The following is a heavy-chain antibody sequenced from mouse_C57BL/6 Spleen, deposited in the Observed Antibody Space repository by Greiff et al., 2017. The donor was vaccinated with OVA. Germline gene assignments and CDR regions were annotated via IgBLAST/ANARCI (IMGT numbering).Heavy chain of an antibody. CDR2: IYPGDGDT. CDR3: ARFSWVFDY. Sequence: QVQLQQSGPELVKPGASVKISCKASGYAFSSSWMNWVKQRPGKGLEWIGRIYPGDGDTNYNGKFKGKATLTADKSSSTAYMQLSSLTSEDSAVYFCARFSWVFDYWGQGTTLTVSS. CDR1: GYAFSSSW. D-gene: IGHD4-1*01. J-gene: IGHJ2*01. V-gene: IGHV1-82*01.